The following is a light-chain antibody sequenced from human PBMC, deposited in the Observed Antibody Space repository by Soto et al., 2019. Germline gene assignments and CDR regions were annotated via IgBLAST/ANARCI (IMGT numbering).Light chain of an antibody. CDR1: SSNIASNA. CDR2: SDN. J-gene: IGLJ3*02. CDR3: ASWDDSLNGGV. Sequence: QSVLTQPPSASGAPGQRVTISCSGSSSNIASNAVNWYQQLPGTAPKVLIYSDNHRPSGVPDRFSASKSGTSASLAISGLQSEDEGDYYCASWDDSLNGGVFGGGTKLTVL. V-gene: IGLV1-44*01.